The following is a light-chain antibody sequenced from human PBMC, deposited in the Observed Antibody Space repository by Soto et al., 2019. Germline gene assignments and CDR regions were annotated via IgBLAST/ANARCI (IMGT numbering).Light chain of an antibody. CDR3: AAWEDSLNGLVV. V-gene: IGLV1-44*01. CDR1: SSNIGSNT. Sequence: QSVLTQPPSASGTPGQRVTISCSGSSSNIGSNTVNWYQQLPGTAPKLLIYSNNQRPSGVPDRFSGSKSGTSASLAISGLKSGDEFEYYCAAWEDSLNGLVVFGGGTKLTVL. J-gene: IGLJ2*01. CDR2: SNN.